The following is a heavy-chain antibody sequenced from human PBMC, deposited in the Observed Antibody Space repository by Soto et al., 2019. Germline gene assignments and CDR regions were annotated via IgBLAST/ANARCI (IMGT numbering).Heavy chain of an antibody. Sequence: QVQLVQSGAEVKKPGASVKVSCKASGYTFTSYGISWVRQAPGQGLEWMGWISAYNGNTNYAQKLQGRVTMTTDTSTSTAYRELRSLRSDDTAVYYCARTVRSGLLPIEVPDYWGQGTLVTVSS. CDR3: ARTVRSGLLPIEVPDY. CDR1: GYTFTSYG. J-gene: IGHJ4*02. D-gene: IGHD2-2*01. V-gene: IGHV1-18*04. CDR2: ISAYNGNT.